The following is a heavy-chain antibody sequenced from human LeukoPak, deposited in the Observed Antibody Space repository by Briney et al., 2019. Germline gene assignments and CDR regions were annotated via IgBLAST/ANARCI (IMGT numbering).Heavy chain of an antibody. Sequence: SETLSLTCAVYGGSFSGYYWSWIRQPPGKGLEWIGEINHSGSTNYNPSLKSRVTISVDTSKNQFSLKLSSVTAADTAVYYCARDRWGYDILTGYRGAEAFDIWGQGTMVTVSS. V-gene: IGHV4-34*01. D-gene: IGHD3-9*01. CDR1: GGSFSGYY. CDR2: INHSGST. CDR3: ARDRWGYDILTGYRGAEAFDI. J-gene: IGHJ3*02.